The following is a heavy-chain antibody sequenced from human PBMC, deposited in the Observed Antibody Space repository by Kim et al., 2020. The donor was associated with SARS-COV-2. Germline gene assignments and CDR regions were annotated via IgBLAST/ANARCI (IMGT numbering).Heavy chain of an antibody. J-gene: IGHJ3*02. CDR3: ARGDEGAFDI. CDR2: ST. V-gene: IGHV4-34*01. Sequence: STNYNPSLKSRVTISVDTSKNQFSLKLSSVTAADTAVYYCARGDEGAFDIWGQGTMVTVSS.